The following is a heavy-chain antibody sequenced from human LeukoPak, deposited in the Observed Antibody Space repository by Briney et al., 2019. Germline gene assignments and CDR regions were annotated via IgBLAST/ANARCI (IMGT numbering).Heavy chain of an antibody. CDR1: GGSVSSSRYF. V-gene: IGHV4-39*01. CDR3: ASLYSGSSYWYFDL. CDR2: IYSSGST. D-gene: IGHD1-26*01. J-gene: IGHJ2*01. Sequence: SETLSLTCTVSGGSVSSSRYFWGRIRQPPGKGLDWLGSIYSSGSTYYNPSLRSRVTISVDPSKNQFSLKLNSVTAADTAVYYCASLYSGSSYWYFDLWGRGTPVTVSS.